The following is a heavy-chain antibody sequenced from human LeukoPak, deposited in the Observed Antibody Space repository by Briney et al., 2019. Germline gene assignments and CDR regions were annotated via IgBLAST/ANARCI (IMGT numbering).Heavy chain of an antibody. CDR1: GGSISYYY. D-gene: IGHD4-17*01. CDR3: AREDPQTTVPEGMDV. V-gene: IGHV4-59*01. CDR2: IYYSGTT. J-gene: IGHJ6*02. Sequence: SETLSLTCAVSGGSISYYYWSWIRQSPGKGLEWIGYIYYSGTTNYNPSLKSRVTISVDTSKNQLSLQLRSVTAADTAVYYCAREDPQTTVPEGMDVWGQGTTVTVSS.